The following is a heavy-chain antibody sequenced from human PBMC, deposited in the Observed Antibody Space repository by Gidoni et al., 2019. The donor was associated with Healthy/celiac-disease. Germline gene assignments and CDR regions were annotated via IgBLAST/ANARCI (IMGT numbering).Heavy chain of an antibody. CDR3: AGDRGYGDYGPPYFDY. J-gene: IGHJ4*02. CDR1: GGTFSSYA. D-gene: IGHD4-17*01. V-gene: IGHV1-69*01. Sequence: QVQLVQSGAEVKKPGSSVKVSCKASGGTFSSYAISRVRQDPGQGLEWMGGSIPIFGTANYAQKSQGRVTITADETTSTAYMELSSLRSEDTAVYYCAGDRGYGDYGPPYFDYWGQGTLVTVSS. CDR2: SIPIFGTA.